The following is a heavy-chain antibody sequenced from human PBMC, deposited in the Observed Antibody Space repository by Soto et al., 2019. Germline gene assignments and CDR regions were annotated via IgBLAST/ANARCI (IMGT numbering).Heavy chain of an antibody. J-gene: IGHJ4*02. V-gene: IGHV3-30-3*01. D-gene: IGHD5-18*01. Sequence: QVQLVESGGGVVQPGRSLRLSCAASGFTFNNYAMHWVRQAPGKGLEWVAFISYDGSNKYYADSVTGRFTISRDHSMNTLYLQMNSLRAEDTAVYYCARGDGYIYGNTFDSWGQGTRVTVSS. CDR1: GFTFNNYA. CDR3: ARGDGYIYGNTFDS. CDR2: ISYDGSNK.